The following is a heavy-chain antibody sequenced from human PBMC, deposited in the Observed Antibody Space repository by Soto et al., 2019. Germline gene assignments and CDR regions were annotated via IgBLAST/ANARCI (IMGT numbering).Heavy chain of an antibody. Sequence: SQTLSLTCAISGDSVSSNSAAWNWIRQSPSRGLEWLGRTYYRSKWYNDYAVSVKSRITINPDTSKNQFSLRLSSVTAADTAVYYCAREIIPLTTDWYFDLWGRGTLVTVSS. J-gene: IGHJ2*01. CDR3: AREIIPLTTDWYFDL. CDR1: GDSVSSNSAA. D-gene: IGHD4-17*01. CDR2: TYYRSKWYN. V-gene: IGHV6-1*01.